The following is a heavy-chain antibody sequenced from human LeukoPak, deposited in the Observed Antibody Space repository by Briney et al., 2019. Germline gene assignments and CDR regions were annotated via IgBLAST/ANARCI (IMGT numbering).Heavy chain of an antibody. CDR3: ARREYSRSWLPGPAANFDF. Sequence: GESLKISCAGSGYIFTTFWIGWVRQMPGKGLEWMGIILPGDSDTRYSPSFRGQVTISADKSISTAYLQWSSLKASDTAMYYCARREYSRSWLPGPAANFDFWGQGTLVTVSS. J-gene: IGHJ4*02. D-gene: IGHD6-6*01. CDR1: GYIFTTFW. V-gene: IGHV5-51*01. CDR2: ILPGDSDT.